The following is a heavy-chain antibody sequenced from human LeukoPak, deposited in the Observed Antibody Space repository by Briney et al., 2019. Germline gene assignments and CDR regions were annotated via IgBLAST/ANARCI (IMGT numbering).Heavy chain of an antibody. V-gene: IGHV3-23*01. J-gene: IGHJ6*02. CDR3: GRYCSSTSCYSGYYYGMDV. CDR1: GFTFSVYA. Sequence: GGSLRVSCAASGFTFSVYAMSWVRQAPGKGLEWVSAISGSGGSTYYADSVKGRFIISRDNSKNTLYLQMNSLRAEDTAVYYCGRYCSSTSCYSGYYYGMDVWGQGTTVTVSS. CDR2: ISGSGGST. D-gene: IGHD2-2*01.